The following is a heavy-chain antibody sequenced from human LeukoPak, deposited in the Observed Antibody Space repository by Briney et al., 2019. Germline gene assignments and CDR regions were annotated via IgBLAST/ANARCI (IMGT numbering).Heavy chain of an antibody. J-gene: IGHJ4*02. D-gene: IGHD2/OR15-2a*01. V-gene: IGHV3-30*04. CDR3: ASVTSYFGDY. Sequence: GGSLGLSCAASGFTFSSYAMHWVRQAPGKGLEWVAVISYDGSNKYYADSVKGRFTISRDNSKNTLYLQMNSLRAEDTAVYYCASVTSYFGDYWGQGTLVTVSS. CDR1: GFTFSSYA. CDR2: ISYDGSNK.